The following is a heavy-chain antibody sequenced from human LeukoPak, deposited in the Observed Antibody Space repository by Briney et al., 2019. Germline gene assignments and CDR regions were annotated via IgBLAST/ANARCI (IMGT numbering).Heavy chain of an antibody. CDR1: GFTFSDYY. D-gene: IGHD3-22*01. CDR3: ARAAVVTSPFDY. J-gene: IGHJ4*02. V-gene: IGHV3-11*01. CDR2: ISSGSSI. Sequence: AGGSLRLSCAASGFTFSDYYMSWIRQAPGKGLEWVSYISSGSSIYDADPVKGRFTISRDNAKNSLYLQMNSLRAEDTAVYHCARAAVVTSPFDYWGQGTLVTVSS.